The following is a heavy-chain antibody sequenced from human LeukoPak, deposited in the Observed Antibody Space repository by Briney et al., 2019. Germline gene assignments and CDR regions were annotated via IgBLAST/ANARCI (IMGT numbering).Heavy chain of an antibody. D-gene: IGHD3-3*01. Sequence: GGSLRLSCAASGFTFSSYSMNRVRQAPGKGLEWVSSISSSSSYIYYADSVKGRFTISRDNAKNSLYLQMNSLRAEDTAVYYCARAGGRFSGYYYYYMDVWGKGTTVTVSS. V-gene: IGHV3-21*01. CDR1: GFTFSSYS. J-gene: IGHJ6*03. CDR3: ARAGGRFSGYYYYYMDV. CDR2: ISSSSSYI.